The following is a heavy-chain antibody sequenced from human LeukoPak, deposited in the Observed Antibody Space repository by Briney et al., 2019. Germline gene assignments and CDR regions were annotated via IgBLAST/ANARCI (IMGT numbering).Heavy chain of an antibody. J-gene: IGHJ6*03. V-gene: IGHV1-46*01. CDR2: INPSGGST. CDR3: ARGRYYGSGSYYYYYYMDV. D-gene: IGHD3-10*01. Sequence: ASVKVSCKASGYTFTSYYMHWVRQAPGQGLEWMGIINPSGGSTNYAQKFQGRVTITADESTSTAYMELSSLRSGDTAVYYCARGRYYGSGSYYYYYYMDVWGKGTTVTVSS. CDR1: GYTFTSYY.